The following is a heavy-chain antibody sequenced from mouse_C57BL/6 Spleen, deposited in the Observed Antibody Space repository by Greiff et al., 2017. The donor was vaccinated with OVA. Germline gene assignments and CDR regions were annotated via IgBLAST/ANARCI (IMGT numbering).Heavy chain of an antibody. CDR1: GYTFTDYY. Sequence: VQLQQSGPELVKPGASVKISCKASGYTFTDYYMNWVKQSHGKSLEWIGDINPNNGGTSYNQKFKGKATLTVDKSSSTAYMELRSLTSEDSAVYYCANVYYDYDGYFDVWGTGTTVTVSS. J-gene: IGHJ1*03. D-gene: IGHD2-4*01. V-gene: IGHV1-26*01. CDR2: INPNNGGT. CDR3: ANVYYDYDGYFDV.